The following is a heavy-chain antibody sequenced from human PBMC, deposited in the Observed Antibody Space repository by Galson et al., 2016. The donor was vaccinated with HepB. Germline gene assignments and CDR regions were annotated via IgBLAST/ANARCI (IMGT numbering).Heavy chain of an antibody. CDR1: GFTFSNAW. D-gene: IGHD3-10*01. V-gene: IGHV3-15*01. CDR3: TTGPGENGFDY. CDR2: IKSNTDGGRT. Sequence: SLRLSCAASGFTFSNAWMSWVRQAPGKGLEWVGRIKSNTDGGRTDYDPPLKGRFTISRDHSKNKLYLQMNSLKTEDTAVYYCTTGPGENGFDYWGQGTLVTVSS. J-gene: IGHJ4*02.